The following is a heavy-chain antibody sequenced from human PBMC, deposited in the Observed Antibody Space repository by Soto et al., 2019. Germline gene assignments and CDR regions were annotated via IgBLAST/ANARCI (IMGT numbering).Heavy chain of an antibody. V-gene: IGHV1-8*01. CDR1: GYTFTSYD. D-gene: IGHD3-22*01. Sequence: ASVKVSCKASGYTFTSYDINWVRQATGQGLEWMGWMNPNSGNTGYAQKFQGRVTMTRNTSISTAYMELSSLRSEDTAVYYCATEAQNYYDSSGSYNWFDPWGQGTLVTVSS. CDR2: MNPNSGNT. CDR3: ATEAQNYYDSSGSYNWFDP. J-gene: IGHJ5*02.